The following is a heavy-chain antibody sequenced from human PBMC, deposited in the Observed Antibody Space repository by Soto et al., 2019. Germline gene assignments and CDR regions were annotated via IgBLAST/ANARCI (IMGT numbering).Heavy chain of an antibody. D-gene: IGHD3-3*01. CDR3: ARVQYYFFWSGSAFWWFDP. CDR2: IYYSGST. V-gene: IGHV4-59*08. CDR1: GGSISSYY. Sequence: PSETLSLTCTVSGGSISSYYWSWIRQPPGKGLEWIGYIYYSGSTNYNPSLKSRVTISVDTSKNQFSLKLSSVTAADTAVYYCARVQYYFFWSGSAFWWFDPWGQGTLVTVSS. J-gene: IGHJ5*02.